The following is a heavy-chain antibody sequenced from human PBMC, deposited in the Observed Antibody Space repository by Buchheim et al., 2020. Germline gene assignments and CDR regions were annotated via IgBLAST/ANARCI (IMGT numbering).Heavy chain of an antibody. Sequence: QVQLVESGGGVVQPGRSLRLSCAASGFTFSSYGMHWVRQAPGKGLEWVAVISYDGSNKYYADSVKGRFTISRDNSKNTLYLQMNSLRAEDTAVYYCSVSSWLLSFVAVQVIDYWGQGTL. V-gene: IGHV3-30*03. CDR3: SVSSWLLSFVAVQVIDY. CDR2: ISYDGSNK. CDR1: GFTFSSYG. D-gene: IGHD5-12*01. J-gene: IGHJ4*02.